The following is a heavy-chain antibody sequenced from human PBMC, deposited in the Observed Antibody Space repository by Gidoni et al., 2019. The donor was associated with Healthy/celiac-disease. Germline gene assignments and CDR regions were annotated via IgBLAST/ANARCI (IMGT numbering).Heavy chain of an antibody. Sequence: EVQMVESGGGLVKPGGSLRLSCAASGFTFSSYSMNLVRQAPGKGLGWVSSISSSSSYIYYADSVKGRFTISRDNAKNSLYLQMNSLRAEDTAVYYCARDSATYYYDSSGSPYWYFDLWGRGTLVTVSS. CDR1: GFTFSSYS. D-gene: IGHD3-22*01. CDR3: ARDSATYYYDSSGSPYWYFDL. J-gene: IGHJ2*01. CDR2: ISSSSSYI. V-gene: IGHV3-21*01.